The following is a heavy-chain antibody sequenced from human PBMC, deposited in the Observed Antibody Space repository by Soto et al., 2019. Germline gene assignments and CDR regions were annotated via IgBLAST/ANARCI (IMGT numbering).Heavy chain of an antibody. Sequence: EVQLVESGGGVVQPGGSLRLSCAASGFTFSSYWMHWVRQAPGKGLVWVSRINSDGSTTSYADSVKGRFTISRDNAKNTLYLQMNSLRAEDTAVYYCARVAYGEWAVFHYWGQGTRVTVSS. CDR2: INSDGSTT. D-gene: IGHD2-8*01. V-gene: IGHV3-74*01. J-gene: IGHJ4*02. CDR1: GFTFSSYW. CDR3: ARVAYGEWAVFHY.